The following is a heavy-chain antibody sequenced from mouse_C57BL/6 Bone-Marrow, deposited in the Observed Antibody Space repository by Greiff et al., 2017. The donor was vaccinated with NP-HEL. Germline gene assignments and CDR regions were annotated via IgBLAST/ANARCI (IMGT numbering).Heavy chain of an antibody. CDR1: GYTFTSYT. D-gene: IGHD2-4*01. J-gene: IGHJ3*01. CDR2: INPSSGYT. Sequence: VQLQQSGAELARPGASVKMSCKASGYTFTSYTMHWVKQRPGQGLEWIGYINPSSGYTKYNQKFKDKATLTADKSSSTAYMQLSSLTSQDSAVYYCARCGIYYDYDWFAYWGQGTLVTVSA. V-gene: IGHV1-4*01. CDR3: ARCGIYYDYDWFAY.